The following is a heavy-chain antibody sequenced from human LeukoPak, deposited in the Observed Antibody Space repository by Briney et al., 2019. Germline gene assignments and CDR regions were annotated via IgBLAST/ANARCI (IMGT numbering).Heavy chain of an antibody. CDR2: ISSSGSTI. D-gene: IGHD3-10*02. J-gene: IGHJ6*04. Sequence: GGSLRLSCASSGFTFSSYGMSWVRQAPGKGLEWVSYISSSGSTIYYADSVKGRFTISRDNAKNSLYLQMNSLRAEDTAVYYCAELGITMIGGVWGKGTTVTISS. CDR3: AELGITMIGGV. CDR1: GFTFSSYG. V-gene: IGHV3-48*04.